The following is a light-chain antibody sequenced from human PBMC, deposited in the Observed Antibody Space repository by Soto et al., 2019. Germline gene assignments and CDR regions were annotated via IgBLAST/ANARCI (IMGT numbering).Light chain of an antibody. V-gene: IGKV1-39*01. CDR1: QSISSY. CDR3: QQSYSTRRGFT. CDR2: AAS. J-gene: IGKJ3*01. Sequence: DIQMTQSPSSLSASVGDRVTITCRASQSISSYLNWYQQKPGKAPKLLIYAASSLQSGVPSRFSGIGSGTDFTLTISSLQPEDFATYYCQQSYSTRRGFTFGPGTKVDIK.